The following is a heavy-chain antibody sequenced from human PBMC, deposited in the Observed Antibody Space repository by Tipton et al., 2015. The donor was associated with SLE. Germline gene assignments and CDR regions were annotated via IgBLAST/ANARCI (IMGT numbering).Heavy chain of an antibody. CDR2: IYYTMSA. J-gene: IGHJ3*02. CDR1: GGSISSGDYY. Sequence: TLSLTCTVSGGSISSGDYYWSWIRQHPGKGLEWIGYIYYTMSAYYNPSLKSRGIISLDTSKNQFSLKLSSVTAADTAVYYCARAKSGYPYAFDIWGQGTMVTVSS. CDR3: ARAKSGYPYAFDI. D-gene: IGHD5-12*01. V-gene: IGHV4-31*03.